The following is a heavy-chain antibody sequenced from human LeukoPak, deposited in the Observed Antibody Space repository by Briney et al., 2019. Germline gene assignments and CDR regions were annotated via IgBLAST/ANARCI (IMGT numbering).Heavy chain of an antibody. V-gene: IGHV5-51*01. J-gene: IGHJ4*02. CDR3: ARHGGNRGSSGPDY. Sequence: GESLKISCKGSGYSFTSYLIGWVRQMPGKRLEWMGIIYPGDSDTRYSPSFQGQATISADKSITTAYLQGSSLKASDTAMYYCARHGGNRGSSGPDYWGQGTLVTVSS. D-gene: IGHD6-19*01. CDR2: IYPGDSDT. CDR1: GYSFTSYL.